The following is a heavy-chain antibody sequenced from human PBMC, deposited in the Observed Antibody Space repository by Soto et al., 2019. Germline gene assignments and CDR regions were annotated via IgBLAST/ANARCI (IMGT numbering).Heavy chain of an antibody. D-gene: IGHD4-17*01. CDR1: GYTFTGYY. V-gene: IGHV1-2*02. J-gene: IGHJ6*02. Sequence: ASVKVSCKASGYTFTGYYMHWVRQAPGQGLEWMGWINPNSGGTNYAQEFQGRVTMTRDTSISTAYMELSRLRSDDTAVYYCARDLNYGDPDYYYYGMDVWGQGTTVTVSS. CDR3: ARDLNYGDPDYYYYGMDV. CDR2: INPNSGGT.